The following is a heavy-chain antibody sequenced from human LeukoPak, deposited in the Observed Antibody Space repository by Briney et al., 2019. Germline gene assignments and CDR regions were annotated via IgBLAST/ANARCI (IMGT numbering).Heavy chain of an antibody. D-gene: IGHD5-18*01. CDR2: ISWNSGSI. J-gene: IGHJ4*02. Sequence: PGRSLRLSCAASGFTFDDYAMHWVRQAPGKGLEWVSGISWNSGSIGYADSVKGRFTISRDNVKNSLYLQMNSLRAEDTALYYCAKDITAMVTPYFDYWGQGTLVTVSS. CDR3: AKDITAMVTPYFDY. CDR1: GFTFDDYA. V-gene: IGHV3-9*01.